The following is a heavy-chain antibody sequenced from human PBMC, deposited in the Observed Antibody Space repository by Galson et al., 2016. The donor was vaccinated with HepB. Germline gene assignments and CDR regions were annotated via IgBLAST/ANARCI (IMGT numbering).Heavy chain of an antibody. J-gene: IGHJ4*02. CDR2: IKTTANSYAT. CDR3: TRLDYGDFRFDY. V-gene: IGHV3-73*01. Sequence: SLRLSCAASGFTFSVSAIHWVRQPSGKGLEWVGRIKTTANSYATAYAASVKGRFTISRDDSKNTAYLQMNSLKTEDTAVYYCTRLDYGDFRFDYWGQGALVTVSS. CDR1: GFTFSVSA. D-gene: IGHD4-17*01.